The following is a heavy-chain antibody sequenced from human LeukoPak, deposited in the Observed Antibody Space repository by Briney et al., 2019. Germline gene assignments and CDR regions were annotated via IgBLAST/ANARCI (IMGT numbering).Heavy chain of an antibody. CDR2: ISYDGSNK. J-gene: IGHJ3*02. D-gene: IGHD6-19*01. Sequence: PGRSLRLSCAASGFTFSSYAMHWVRQAPGKGLEWVAVISYDGSNKYYADSVKGRFTISRDNSKNTLYLQMNSLRAEDTAVYYCARVGAAVYSSGWYSGAFDIWGQGTMVTVSS. V-gene: IGHV3-30-3*01. CDR3: ARVGAAVYSSGWYSGAFDI. CDR1: GFTFSSYA.